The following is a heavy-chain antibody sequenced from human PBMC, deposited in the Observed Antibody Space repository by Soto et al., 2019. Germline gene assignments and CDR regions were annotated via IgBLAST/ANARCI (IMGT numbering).Heavy chain of an antibody. CDR2: TYYRSQWYH. CDR3: SREFPYSLSSYSYMDY. J-gene: IGHJ4*02. Sequence: SQTLSLTCAISGDIVADNSAAGNCIRQSPSRGLEWLGRTYYRSQWYHDYAVSVKSRITVTPDTSKNQFSLHLNSVAPEDTAVYDYSREFPYSLSSYSYMDYWGQGAMVTVSS. CDR1: GDIVADNSAA. V-gene: IGHV6-1*01. D-gene: IGHD6-13*01.